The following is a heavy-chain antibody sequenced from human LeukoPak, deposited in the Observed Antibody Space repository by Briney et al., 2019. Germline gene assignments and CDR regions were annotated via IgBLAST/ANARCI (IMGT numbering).Heavy chain of an antibody. D-gene: IGHD3-3*01. CDR2: INQDGGEK. V-gene: IGHV3-7*01. CDR1: GFSFSDYW. Sequence: PGGSLRLSCAGSGFSFSDYWMSWVRQAPGKGLEWVANINQDGGEKNYVDSVKGRFTISRDNAKNSLYLQMNTLRAEDTAVYYCARSLDDFWSGWGQGTLVTVSS. J-gene: IGHJ4*02. CDR3: ARSLDDFWSG.